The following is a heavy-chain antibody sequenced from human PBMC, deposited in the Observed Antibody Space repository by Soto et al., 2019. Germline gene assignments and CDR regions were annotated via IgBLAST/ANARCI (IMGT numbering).Heavy chain of an antibody. CDR2: INPDNGTV. D-gene: IGHD2-15*01. CDR1: GYTFTTYA. V-gene: IGHV1-3*05. Sequence: QVQLVQSGAEEKKPGASVKVSCKASGYTFTTYAMHWVRQAPGQSLEWMGWINPDNGTVKYSQKFKGGVTITCDTSARTVHMELNSLRSEDTAVFYCARDAVAFIDYWGQGSLVTVSS. CDR3: ARDAVAFIDY. J-gene: IGHJ4*02.